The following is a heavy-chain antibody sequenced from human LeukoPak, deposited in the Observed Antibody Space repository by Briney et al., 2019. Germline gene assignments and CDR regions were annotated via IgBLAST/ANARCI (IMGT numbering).Heavy chain of an antibody. J-gene: IGHJ4*02. V-gene: IGHV1-8*01. CDR1: GYTFTSYD. CDR2: MNPNSGNT. Sequence: ASVKVSCKASGYTFTSYDINWVRQATGQGLEWMGWMNPNSGNTGYAQKFQGRVTMTRDTSISTAYMELSRLRSDDTAVYYCARVARSSGWYTRFDYWGQGTLVTVSS. D-gene: IGHD6-19*01. CDR3: ARVARSSGWYTRFDY.